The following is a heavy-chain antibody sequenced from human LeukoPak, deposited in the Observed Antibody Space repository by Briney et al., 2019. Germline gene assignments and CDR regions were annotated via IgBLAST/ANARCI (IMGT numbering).Heavy chain of an antibody. V-gene: IGHV1-69*05. D-gene: IGHD5-18*01. CDR1: GGTFSSYA. Sequence: SVKVSCKASGGTFSSYAISWVRQAPGQGLEWMGGIIPIFGTANYAQKFQGRVTITTDESTNTAYMELSSLRSEDTAVYYCARIGYSYGYSDYWGQGTLVTVSS. CDR3: ARIGYSYGYSDY. J-gene: IGHJ4*02. CDR2: IIPIFGTA.